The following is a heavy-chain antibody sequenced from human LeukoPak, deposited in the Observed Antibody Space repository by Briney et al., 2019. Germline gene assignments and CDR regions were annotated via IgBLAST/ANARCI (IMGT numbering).Heavy chain of an antibody. Sequence: GGSLRLSCAASGFTFSSYAMSWVRQAPGKGLEWVSAISGSGGSTYYADSVKGRFTISRDNSKNTLYLQMNSLRAEDTAVYYCAKDLGGDYYDSSGYYYGYYFDYWGQGTLVTVSS. J-gene: IGHJ4*02. CDR3: AKDLGGDYYDSSGYYYGYYFDY. CDR2: ISGSGGST. D-gene: IGHD3-22*01. V-gene: IGHV3-23*01. CDR1: GFTFSSYA.